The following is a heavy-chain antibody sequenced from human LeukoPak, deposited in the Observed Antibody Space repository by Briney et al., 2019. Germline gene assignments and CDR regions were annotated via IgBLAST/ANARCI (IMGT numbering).Heavy chain of an antibody. D-gene: IGHD1-14*01. V-gene: IGHV3-48*04. CDR2: ISSVSSTK. Sequence: GGSLRLSCAASGFTFSTQNMNWVRQAPGKGLEWVSYISSVSSTKHYADSVKGRFTISRDNAKNSLYLQMNSLRAEDTAVYYCARAALRYPSYFDYWGQGTLVTVSS. J-gene: IGHJ4*02. CDR1: GFTFSTQN. CDR3: ARAALRYPSYFDY.